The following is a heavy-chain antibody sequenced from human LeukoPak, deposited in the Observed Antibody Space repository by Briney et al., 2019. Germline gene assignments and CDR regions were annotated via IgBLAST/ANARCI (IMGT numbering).Heavy chain of an antibody. Sequence: SATLSLTCTVSGGSISSSSYYWGWIRQPPGKGLEWIGSIYYSGSTYYNPSLKSRVTISVDTSKNQFSLKLSSVTAADTAVYYCASLVYCSSTSCYNYYYYYMDVWGKGTTVTVSS. CDR3: ASLVYCSSTSCYNYYYYYMDV. D-gene: IGHD2-2*02. CDR2: IYYSGST. J-gene: IGHJ6*03. V-gene: IGHV4-39*01. CDR1: GGSISSSSYY.